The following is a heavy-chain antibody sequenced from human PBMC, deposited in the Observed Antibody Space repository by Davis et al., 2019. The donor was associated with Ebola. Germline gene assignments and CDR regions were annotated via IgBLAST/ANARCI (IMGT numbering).Heavy chain of an antibody. V-gene: IGHV1-8*01. CDR1: GYTFTSYD. D-gene: IGHD4-17*01. CDR3: ARSYGAGNWFDP. Sequence: AASVKVSCKASGYTFTSYDINWVRQATGQGLEWMGWMNPDSGNSGYVQKFQGRVTMTRNTSISTAYMELSSLRSKDTAVYYCARSYGAGNWFDPWGQGTLVTVSS. CDR2: MNPDSGNS. J-gene: IGHJ5*02.